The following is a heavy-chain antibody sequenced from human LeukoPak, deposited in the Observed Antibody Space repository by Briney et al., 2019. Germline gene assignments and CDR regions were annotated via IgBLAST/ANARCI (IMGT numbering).Heavy chain of an antibody. D-gene: IGHD3-22*01. V-gene: IGHV3-23*01. CDR2: ISGSGSRT. CDR3: AKDDRGGGSGYYYVDGNFDF. J-gene: IGHJ4*02. CDR1: GFTFSSYT. Sequence: HAGGSLRLSCAASGFTFSSYTMNWVRQAPGKGLEWVSAISGSGSRTYYADSVKGRFTISRDNSKNTLYLQMNSLRAEDTAVYYCAKDDRGGGSGYYYVDGNFDFWGQGALVTVSS.